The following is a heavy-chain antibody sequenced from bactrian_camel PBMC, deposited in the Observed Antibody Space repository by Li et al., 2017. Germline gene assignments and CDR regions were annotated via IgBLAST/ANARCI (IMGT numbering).Heavy chain of an antibody. V-gene: IGHV3S53*01. Sequence: HVQLVESGGGSVQAGESLRLSCVASGYIYSTYCMGWFRQAPGKEREGIASFDSDGNPEYTDTVQGRFTISQDNAKNTVWLQMNSLKPEDTAMYYCAADTFYCSGGRCYCNTGIKDVYRYWGQGTQVTVS. J-gene: IGHJ4*01. D-gene: IGHD2*01. CDR3: AADTFYCSGGRCYCNTGIKDVYRY. CDR1: GYIYSTYC. CDR2: FDSDGNP.